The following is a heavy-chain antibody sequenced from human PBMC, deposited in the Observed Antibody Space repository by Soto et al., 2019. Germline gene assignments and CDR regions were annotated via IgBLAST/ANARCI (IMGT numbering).Heavy chain of an antibody. Sequence: EVQLVESGGGLIQPGGSLRLSCVVSGFTVSSANYMSWVRQAPGKGLEWVSVIYSAGTTYYADSVKGRFTISRDNSKNTLYLQMNSLSAEDTAVYSCHGYGYWGQGTLVTVSS. CDR3: HGYGY. D-gene: IGHD5-12*01. J-gene: IGHJ4*02. V-gene: IGHV3-53*01. CDR2: IYSAGTT. CDR1: GFTVSSANY.